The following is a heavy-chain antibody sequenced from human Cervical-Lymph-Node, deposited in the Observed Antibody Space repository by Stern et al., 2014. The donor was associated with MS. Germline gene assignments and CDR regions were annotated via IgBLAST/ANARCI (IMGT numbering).Heavy chain of an antibody. CDR1: GFRFTDYY. CDR3: GRGIKTFDP. Sequence: VQLVESGAEVKKPGASVKGSCETSGFRFTDYYIHWVRQAPGQGLEWMGCINPKNGDTHSAQKFQGRFTMTRDTSISTAYMELNSLKSDDTAMYYCGRGIKTFDPWGQGTLVTVSS. D-gene: IGHD5-24*01. J-gene: IGHJ5*02. CDR2: INPKNGDT. V-gene: IGHV1-2*02.